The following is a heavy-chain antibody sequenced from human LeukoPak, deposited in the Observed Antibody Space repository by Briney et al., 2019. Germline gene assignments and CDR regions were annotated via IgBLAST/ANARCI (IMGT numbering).Heavy chain of an antibody. CDR3: ARDATGGQWLDPIEL. Sequence: PSETLSLTCTVSGGSISSYYWSWIRQPAGKGLEWIGRIYTNGSTNYNPSLKSRVTMSVDTSKNQFSLKLSSVTAADTAVYYCARDATGGQWLDPIELWGQGTMVTVSS. CDR1: GGSISSYY. J-gene: IGHJ3*01. CDR2: IYTNGST. V-gene: IGHV4-4*07. D-gene: IGHD6-19*01.